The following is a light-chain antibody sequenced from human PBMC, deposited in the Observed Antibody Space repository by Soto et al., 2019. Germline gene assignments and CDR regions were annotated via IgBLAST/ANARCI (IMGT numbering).Light chain of an antibody. J-gene: IGLJ2*01. CDR2: GVT. V-gene: IGLV2-14*01. CDR1: SSDDGGYNY. CDR3: SSYTSSTTLSVI. Sequence: QSALTQPASVSGSPGQSITISCTGTSSDDGGYNYVSWYQQHPGKAPKLMIYGVTNRPSGVSNRFSGSKSGNTASLTISGLQADDEDDYYCSSYTSSTTLSVIFGGGTKVTVL.